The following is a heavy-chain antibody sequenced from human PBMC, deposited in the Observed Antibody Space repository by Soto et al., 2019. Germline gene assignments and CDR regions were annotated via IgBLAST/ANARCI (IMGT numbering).Heavy chain of an antibody. J-gene: IGHJ4*02. CDR2: ISAYNGNT. D-gene: IGHD3-3*01. CDR1: RYAIASRC. Sequence: GASVEASSEDPRYAIASRCRRWAQQAPGQGLEWMGWISAYNGNTNYAQKLQGRVTMTTDTSTSTAYMELRSLRSDDTAVYYCAKRGDDFWSGYYYYFDCWGLGTLVTVSS. V-gene: IGHV1-18*01. CDR3: AKRGDDFWSGYYYYFDC.